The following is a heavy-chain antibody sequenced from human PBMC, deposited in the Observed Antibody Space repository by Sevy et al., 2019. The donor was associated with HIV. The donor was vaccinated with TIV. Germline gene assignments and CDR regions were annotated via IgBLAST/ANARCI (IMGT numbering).Heavy chain of an antibody. CDR2: IYYNVRI. V-gene: IGHV4-61*01. CDR3: TRLGGLTDYGMDV. Sequence: SETLSLTCTVSGGSVTSDTYYWTWIRQPPGKGLESIGYIYYNVRINYNPSLKSRVTISVDTSKNQLSLKLTSVTAADTAVYYCTRLGGLTDYGMDVWGQGTTVTVSS. D-gene: IGHD1-26*01. CDR1: GGSVTSDTYY. J-gene: IGHJ6*02.